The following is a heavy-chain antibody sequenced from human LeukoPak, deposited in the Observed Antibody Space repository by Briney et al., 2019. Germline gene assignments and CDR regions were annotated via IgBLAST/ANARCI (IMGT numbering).Heavy chain of an antibody. J-gene: IGHJ4*02. Sequence: GASVKVSCKASGYTFTSYGISWVRQAPGQGLEWMGGIIPIFGTANYAQKFQGRVTLTADESTSTAYMELSSLRSEDTAVYYCARVAAAVEMATGYLDYWGQGTLVTVSS. CDR2: IIPIFGTA. CDR3: ARVAAAVEMATGYLDY. CDR1: GYTFTSYG. D-gene: IGHD5-24*01. V-gene: IGHV1-69*13.